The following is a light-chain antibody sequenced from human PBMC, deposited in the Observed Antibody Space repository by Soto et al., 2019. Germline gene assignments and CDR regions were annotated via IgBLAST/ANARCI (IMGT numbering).Light chain of an antibody. J-gene: IGKJ1*01. CDR3: QQFDGSPRT. CDR1: QSVTSTY. Sequence: EIGLTQSPGTLSLSPGETATLSCRASQSVTSTYLAWYQQKPGQAPRLLISGASNRATGIPDRFTGSGSGTDFTLSITRLEPEDFALYYCQQFDGSPRTFSQGTKVEIK. V-gene: IGKV3-20*01. CDR2: GAS.